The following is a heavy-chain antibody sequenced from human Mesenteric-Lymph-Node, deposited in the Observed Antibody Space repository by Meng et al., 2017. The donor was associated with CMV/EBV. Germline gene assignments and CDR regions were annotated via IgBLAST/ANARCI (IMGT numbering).Heavy chain of an antibody. Sequence: GGSLRLSCAASGFTFSSYEMNWVRQAPGKGLEWVSYISSSGSTIYYADSVKGRFTISRDNAKNSLYLQMNSLRAEDTAVYYCARDFVGGRLLYYFDYWGQGTLVTVSS. CDR1: GFTFSSYE. CDR3: ARDFVGGRLLYYFDY. CDR2: ISSSGSTI. D-gene: IGHD2-15*01. J-gene: IGHJ4*02. V-gene: IGHV3-48*03.